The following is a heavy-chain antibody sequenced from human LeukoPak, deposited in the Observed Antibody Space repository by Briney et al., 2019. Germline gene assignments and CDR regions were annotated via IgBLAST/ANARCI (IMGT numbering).Heavy chain of an antibody. J-gene: IGHJ6*03. V-gene: IGHV3-30*02. D-gene: IGHD5-12*01. CDR2: IRYDGSNK. CDR3: AKDTVKVTTIRRVPHYMDV. CDR1: GFTFSSYG. Sequence: GGSLRLSCAASGFTFSSYGRHWVRQAPGKGLEWVAFIRYDGSNKYYADSVKGRFTISRDNSKNTLYLQMNSLRAEDTAVYYCAKDTVKVTTIRRVPHYMDVWGKGTTVTISS.